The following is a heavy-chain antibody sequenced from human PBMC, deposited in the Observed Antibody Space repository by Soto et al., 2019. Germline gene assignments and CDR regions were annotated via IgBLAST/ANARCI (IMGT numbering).Heavy chain of an antibody. J-gene: IGHJ4*02. CDR2: INSSGS. CDR3: ARGHGRLEPVY. D-gene: IGHD1-1*01. CDR1: GFTFSSYW. Sequence: EVQLVESGGGLVQPGGSLRLSCAASGFTFSSYWMNWVRQAPGKGLVFVSGINSSGSVYADSVKGRFTISRDTAKNTLYLDMNSLRVEDTAVYYCARGHGRLEPVYWGQGALVTVSS. V-gene: IGHV3-74*03.